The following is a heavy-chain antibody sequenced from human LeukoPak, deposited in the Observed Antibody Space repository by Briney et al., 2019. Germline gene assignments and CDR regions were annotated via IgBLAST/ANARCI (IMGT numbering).Heavy chain of an antibody. CDR1: GGSISSGSYY. CDR3: ARGPYIYNYGMDV. J-gene: IGHJ6*02. Sequence: PSQTLSLTCTVSGGSISSGSYYWSWIRQPAGKGLEWIGRIYTSGSTNYNPSLKSRVTISLDTSKNRFSLKLSSVTASDTAVYYCARGPYIYNYGMDVWGQGTTVTVSS. V-gene: IGHV4-61*02. D-gene: IGHD2-2*02. CDR2: IYTSGST.